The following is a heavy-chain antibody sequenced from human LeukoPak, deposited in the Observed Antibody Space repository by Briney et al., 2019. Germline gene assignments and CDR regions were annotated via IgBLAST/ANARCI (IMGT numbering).Heavy chain of an antibody. CDR1: GYTFTSYG. J-gene: IGHJ6*03. Sequence: ASVKVSCKASGYTFTSYGISWVRQAPGQGLEWMGWISAYKGNTNYAPKLQGRVTVTTDTSTSTAYMELRSLRSDDTAVYYCAREGRGWFGELSPSYYYYYMDVWGKGTTVTVSS. CDR3: AREGRGWFGELSPSYYYYYMDV. CDR2: ISAYKGNT. D-gene: IGHD3-10*01. V-gene: IGHV1-18*01.